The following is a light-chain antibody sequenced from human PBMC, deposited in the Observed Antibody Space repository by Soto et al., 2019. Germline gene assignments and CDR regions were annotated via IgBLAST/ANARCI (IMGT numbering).Light chain of an antibody. Sequence: EIGITRAPATLSVSAVEGXTLXLRASQSIGNYLAWYQQKPGQAPRLLIYGASSRATGIPDRFSGSGSGTDFTLTISRLEPEDFAVYYCQQYGSSPRTFGQGTKVDIK. V-gene: IGKV3-20*01. CDR1: QSIGNY. CDR3: QQYGSSPRT. J-gene: IGKJ1*01. CDR2: GAS.